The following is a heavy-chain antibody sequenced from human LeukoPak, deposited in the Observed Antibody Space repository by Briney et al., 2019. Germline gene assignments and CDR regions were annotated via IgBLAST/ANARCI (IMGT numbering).Heavy chain of an antibody. J-gene: IGHJ4*02. V-gene: IGHV3-30-3*01. CDR3: ARSSTGMRYFDWFAADY. CDR2: ISYDGSNK. D-gene: IGHD3-9*01. Sequence: GRSLRLSRAASGFTFSSYAMHWVRQAPGKGLEWVAVISYDGSNKYYADSVKGRSTISRDNSKNTLYLQMNSLRAEDTAVYYCARSSTGMRYFDWFAADYWGQGTLVTVSS. CDR1: GFTFSSYA.